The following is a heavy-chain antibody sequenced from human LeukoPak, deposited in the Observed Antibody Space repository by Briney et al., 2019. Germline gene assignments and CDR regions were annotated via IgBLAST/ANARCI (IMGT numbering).Heavy chain of an antibody. CDR2: IYSGGST. CDR1: GFTFSNAW. CDR3: ARTTVEGAFDI. J-gene: IGHJ3*02. D-gene: IGHD4-23*01. V-gene: IGHV3-53*01. Sequence: GGSLRLSCAASGFTFSNAWMSWVRQAPGKGLEWVSVIYSGGSTYYADSVKGRFTISRDNSKNTLYLQMNSLRAEDTAVYYCARTTVEGAFDIWGQGTMVTVSS.